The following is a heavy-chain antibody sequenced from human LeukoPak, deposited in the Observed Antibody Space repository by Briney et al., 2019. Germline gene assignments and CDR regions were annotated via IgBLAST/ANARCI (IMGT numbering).Heavy chain of an antibody. Sequence: PSGTLSLTCTVSGGSISSYYWSWIRQPAGKGLDWIGRVYASGITNYNPSLKSRVTMSVDTSKNQFSLKLSSVTAADTAVYYCARDVVVPAAVVYYYYGMDVWGQGTTVTVSS. D-gene: IGHD2-2*01. J-gene: IGHJ6*02. CDR1: GGSISSYY. CDR2: VYASGIT. V-gene: IGHV4-4*07. CDR3: ARDVVVPAAVVYYYYGMDV.